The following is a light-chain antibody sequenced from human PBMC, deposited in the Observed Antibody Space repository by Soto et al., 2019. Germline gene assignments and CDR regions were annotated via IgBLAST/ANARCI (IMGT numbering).Light chain of an antibody. CDR2: AAS. V-gene: IGKV1-39*01. CDR1: QTIMTY. CDR3: QQSYNSPQT. Sequence: DIQMTQSPSSLSASVGDEVTITCRASQTIMTYLNWYQLKPGKPPRLLIYAASSLQSGVPSRFSGSGSGTEFTLTFSSLQPEDFATYSCQQSYNSPQTFGRGTKV. J-gene: IGKJ1*01.